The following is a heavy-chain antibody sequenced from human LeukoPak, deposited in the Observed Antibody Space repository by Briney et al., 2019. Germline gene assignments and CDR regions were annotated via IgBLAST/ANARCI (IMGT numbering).Heavy chain of an antibody. V-gene: IGHV3-53*01. CDR1: GFTVNNKY. Sequence: PGGSLRLSCAASGFTVNNKYMTWVRQAPGKGLEWVSLIYNDGRTYYADSVKGRCTISRDNLKSVLYLQMNSLKVEDTALYYCARGLFLSGYLDAFDIWGQGTVVTVSS. CDR2: IYNDGRT. D-gene: IGHD3-22*01. CDR3: ARGLFLSGYLDAFDI. J-gene: IGHJ3*02.